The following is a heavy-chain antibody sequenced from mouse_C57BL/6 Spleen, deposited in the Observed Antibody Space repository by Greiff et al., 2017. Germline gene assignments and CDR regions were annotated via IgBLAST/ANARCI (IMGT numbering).Heavy chain of an antibody. CDR2: IYPGSGNT. CDR1: GYTFTSYW. CDR3: ARSDYDRGFAY. V-gene: IGHV1-55*01. Sequence: QVQLQQPGAELVKPGASVTMSCKASGYTFTSYWITWVKQRPGQGLEWIGDIYPGSGNTNYNEKFKSKATLTVDTSSSTAYMQLSSLTSEDSAVYYCARSDYDRGFAYWGQGTLVTVSA. J-gene: IGHJ3*01. D-gene: IGHD2-4*01.